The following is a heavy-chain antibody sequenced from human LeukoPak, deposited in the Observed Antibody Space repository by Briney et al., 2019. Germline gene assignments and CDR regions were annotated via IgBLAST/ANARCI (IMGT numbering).Heavy chain of an antibody. D-gene: IGHD2-21*02. V-gene: IGHV4-59*01. J-gene: IGHJ3*02. CDR3: ARDGVTYDAFDI. CDR2: IYYSGST. Sequence: SATLSLTCTVSGGSINNYYWNWIRQPPGKGLEWIGYIYYSGSTNYNPSLKSRVAISVDPSKNQFSLKLSSVTAADTAVYYCARDGVTYDAFDIWGQGTMVTVSS. CDR1: GGSINNYY.